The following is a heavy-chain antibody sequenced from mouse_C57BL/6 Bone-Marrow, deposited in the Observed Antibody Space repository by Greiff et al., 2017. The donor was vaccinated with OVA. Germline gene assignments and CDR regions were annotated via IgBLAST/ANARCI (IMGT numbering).Heavy chain of an antibody. Sequence: EVQGVESGGGLVQPGGSLKLSCAASGFTFSDYGMAWVRQAPRKGPEWVAFISNLAYSIYYADTVTGRFTISRGNAKNTLYLEMSSLRSEDTAMYYCARHSRYDGYLYYAMDYWGQGTSVTVSS. J-gene: IGHJ4*01. D-gene: IGHD2-3*01. V-gene: IGHV5-15*01. CDR1: GFTFSDYG. CDR3: ARHSRYDGYLYYAMDY. CDR2: ISNLAYSI.